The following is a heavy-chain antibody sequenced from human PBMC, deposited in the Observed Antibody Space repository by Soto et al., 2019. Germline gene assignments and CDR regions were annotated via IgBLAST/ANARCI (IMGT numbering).Heavy chain of an antibody. Sequence: EVQLVESGGGLVQPGGSLRLSCAGSGFNFKDYWMTWVRQAPGKGLEWLANIGEDGGISNYVDSVKGRFTISRDNVKNSLDLQINSLRAEDTAVYYCARDRNYHLSGYYDAFDVWGLGTVVTVSS. CDR1: GFNFKDYW. J-gene: IGHJ3*01. CDR2: IGEDGGIS. V-gene: IGHV3-7*01. CDR3: ARDRNYHLSGYYDAFDV. D-gene: IGHD3-9*01.